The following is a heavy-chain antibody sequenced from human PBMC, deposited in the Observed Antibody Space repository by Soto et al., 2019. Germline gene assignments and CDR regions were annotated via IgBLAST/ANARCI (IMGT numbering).Heavy chain of an antibody. V-gene: IGHV1-2*04. D-gene: IGHD5-12*01. Sequence: QVQLVQSGAEVKEPGASVTVSCRASGDRFTDYYMHWVRQAPGQGLEWMGGINPNSGVTKYAQKFQGWVTMTRDTSIRTVYMQLSRLRFDDTAIYYCARESGGATATLDYYYFYMDVWGTGTTVTVSS. CDR2: INPNSGVT. CDR1: GDRFTDYY. CDR3: ARESGGATATLDYYYFYMDV. J-gene: IGHJ6*03.